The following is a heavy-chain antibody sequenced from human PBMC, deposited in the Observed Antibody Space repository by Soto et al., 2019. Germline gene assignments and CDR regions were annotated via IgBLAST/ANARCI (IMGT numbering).Heavy chain of an antibody. J-gene: IGHJ3*02. CDR2: ISGSGGST. Sequence: GGSLRLSCAASGFTFSSYAMSWVRQAPGKGLEWVSAISGSGGSTYYADSVKGRFTISRDNSKNTLYLQMNSLRAEDTAVYYCAKMGSGGVVPSYHAFDIWGQGTMVTVSS. CDR3: AKMGSGGVVPSYHAFDI. CDR1: GFTFSSYA. D-gene: IGHD2-2*01. V-gene: IGHV3-23*01.